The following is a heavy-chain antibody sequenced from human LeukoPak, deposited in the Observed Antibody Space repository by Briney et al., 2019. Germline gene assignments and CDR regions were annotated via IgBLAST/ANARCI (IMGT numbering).Heavy chain of an antibody. V-gene: IGHV3-7*03. J-gene: IGHJ4*02. Sequence: GVSLRLSCAASGFSFSNFWMSWVRQPPNKGLEWVANINQHGSEIYLVDSVKGRFTISRDNAKNSLFLQMNSLRAEDTAIYYCVRAPYNSPTEFYFDSWGLGTLVTVSS. D-gene: IGHD1-1*01. CDR2: INQHGSEI. CDR1: GFSFSNFW. CDR3: VRAPYNSPTEFYFDS.